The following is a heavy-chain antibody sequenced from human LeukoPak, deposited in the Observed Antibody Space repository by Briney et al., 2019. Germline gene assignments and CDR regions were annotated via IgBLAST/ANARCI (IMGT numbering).Heavy chain of an antibody. Sequence: ASVKVSCKASGYTCTSYDINWVRQATGQGLEWMEWMNPNSGNTGYAQKFQGRVTMTRNTSISTAYMELSSLRSEDTAVYYCARGRADYYDSSGYVDYYYYMDVWGKGTTVTVSS. V-gene: IGHV1-8*01. CDR3: ARGRADYYDSSGYVDYYYYMDV. D-gene: IGHD3-22*01. CDR1: GYTCTSYD. J-gene: IGHJ6*03. CDR2: MNPNSGNT.